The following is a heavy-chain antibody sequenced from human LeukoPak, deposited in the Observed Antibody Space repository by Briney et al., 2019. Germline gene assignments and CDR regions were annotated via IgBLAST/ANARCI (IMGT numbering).Heavy chain of an antibody. J-gene: IGHJ6*03. D-gene: IGHD2-21*01. CDR2: IYYSGTT. CDR1: GDSISDYNYF. V-gene: IGHV4-39*01. Sequence: PSETLSLTCSVSGDSISDYNYFWGWIRQPPGKGLVWIGTIYYSGTTYYNPSFKSRVTLSVDRSKNQYSLSLSSVTAADTAVYYCARLRPVGIVFLPGSYSSYYMDVWGKGTTVTVS. CDR3: ARLRPVGIVFLPGSYSSYYMDV.